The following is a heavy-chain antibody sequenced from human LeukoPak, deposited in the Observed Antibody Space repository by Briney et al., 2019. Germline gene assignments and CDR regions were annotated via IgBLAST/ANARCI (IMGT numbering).Heavy chain of an antibody. Sequence: SQTLSLTCAISGDSVSSNSAAWNWIRQSPSRGLEWLGRTYYRSKWYNDYAVSVKSRITINPDTSKNQFSLQLNSVTPEDTAVYYCARVRYLAYSSSWYYYGMDVWGQGTTVTVPS. J-gene: IGHJ6*02. CDR1: GDSVSSNSAA. CDR2: TYYRSKWYN. V-gene: IGHV6-1*01. CDR3: ARVRYLAYSSSWYYYGMDV. D-gene: IGHD6-13*01.